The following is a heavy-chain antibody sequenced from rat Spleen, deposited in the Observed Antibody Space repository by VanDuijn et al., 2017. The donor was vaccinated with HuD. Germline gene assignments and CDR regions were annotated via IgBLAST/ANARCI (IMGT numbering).Heavy chain of an antibody. CDR2: INSAGST. D-gene: IGHD1-4*01. J-gene: IGHJ2*01. CDR3: ARSTPFDY. Sequence: EVQLQESGPGLVKPSQSLSLTCSVTGYSITSSYRWNWIRKFPGNKLEWMGYINSAGSTNYNPSLKSRISITRDTSKNQFFLQVNSVTTEDTATYYCARSTPFDYWGQGVMVTVSS. V-gene: IGHV3-3*01. CDR1: GYSITSSYR.